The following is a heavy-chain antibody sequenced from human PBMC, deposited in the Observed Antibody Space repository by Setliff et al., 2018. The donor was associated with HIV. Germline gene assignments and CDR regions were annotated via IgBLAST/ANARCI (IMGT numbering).Heavy chain of an antibody. V-gene: IGHV3-48*01. CDR3: ARDSGSTWYASSRSDY. J-gene: IGHJ4*02. D-gene: IGHD6-13*01. Sequence: GGSLRLSCAASGFTFSNYGMNWVRQAPGKGLEWVSYISDSSSTIYYAGSVRGRFTVSRDNARNSLYLQMNNLRAEDTAVYYCARDSGSTWYASSRSDYWGQGTLVTVSS. CDR1: GFTFSNYG. CDR2: ISDSSSTI.